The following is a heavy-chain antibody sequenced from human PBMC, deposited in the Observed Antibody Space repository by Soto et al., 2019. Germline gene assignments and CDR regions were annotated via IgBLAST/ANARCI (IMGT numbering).Heavy chain of an antibody. CDR1: GFTFSRHW. Sequence: EVQLVESGGGLVQPGGSLRLSCAASGFTFSRHWMSWVRQAPGKGLEWVANIKRDGTEEYYVDSVKGRFTISRDNAENSLYLQMNSLRAEDTAVYYCARISSTWYLDSWGQGTLVTVSS. CDR2: IKRDGTEE. J-gene: IGHJ4*02. CDR3: ARISSTWYLDS. D-gene: IGHD6-13*01. V-gene: IGHV3-7*01.